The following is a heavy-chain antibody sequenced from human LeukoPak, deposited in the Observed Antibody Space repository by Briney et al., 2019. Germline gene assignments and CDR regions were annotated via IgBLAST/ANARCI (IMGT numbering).Heavy chain of an antibody. V-gene: IGHV3-23*01. Sequence: GASLRLSCAASGSTFSSYSMCWVHQAPGKGPEWVSGIKESGDITYYADSVKGRFTISRDNSKNTLYLQMNSLRAEDTAKYYCAKYCSGATCSGYWGQGTLVTVSS. J-gene: IGHJ4*02. D-gene: IGHD2-15*01. CDR3: AKYCSGATCSGY. CDR1: GSTFSSYS. CDR2: IKESGDIT.